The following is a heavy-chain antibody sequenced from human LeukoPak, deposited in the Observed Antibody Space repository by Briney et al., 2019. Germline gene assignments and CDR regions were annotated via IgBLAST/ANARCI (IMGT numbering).Heavy chain of an antibody. CDR3: AITADYYDSSGPPQGFDL. Sequence: GGSLRLSCAASEFTFSSFEMNWVRQAPGKGLEWVSYISSRDSIIYYADSVKGRFTTSRDNAKNSLYLQMNSLRAEDTAVYYCAITADYYDSSGPPQGFDLWGQGTLVTVSS. V-gene: IGHV3-48*03. CDR2: ISSRDSII. J-gene: IGHJ5*02. CDR1: EFTFSSFE. D-gene: IGHD3-22*01.